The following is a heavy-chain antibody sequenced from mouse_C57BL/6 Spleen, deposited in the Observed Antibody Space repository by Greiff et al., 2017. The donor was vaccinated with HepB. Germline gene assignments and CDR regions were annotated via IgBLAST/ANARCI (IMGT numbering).Heavy chain of an antibody. D-gene: IGHD1-1*01. CDR1: GYAFSSSW. CDR2: IYPGDGDT. CDR3: ARGYYYGSSYYAMDY. J-gene: IGHJ4*01. V-gene: IGHV1-82*01. Sequence: VMLVESGPELVKPGASVKISCKASGYAFSSSWMNWVKQRPGKGLEWIGRIYPGDGDTNYNGKFKGKATLTADKSSSTAYMQLSSPTSEDSAVYFCARGYYYGSSYYAMDYWGQGTSVTVSS.